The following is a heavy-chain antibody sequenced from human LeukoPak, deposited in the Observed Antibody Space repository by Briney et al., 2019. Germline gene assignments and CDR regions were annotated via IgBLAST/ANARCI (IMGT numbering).Heavy chain of an antibody. D-gene: IGHD3-3*01. CDR2: INHSGST. V-gene: IGHV4-34*01. Sequence: PSETLSFTCAVYGGSFSGYYWSWIRQPPGKGLEWIGEINHSGSTDYNPSLKSRVTISVDTSKNQFSLKLSSVTAADTAVYYCARGIPTYYDFWSGYYEKGDWFDPWGQGTLVTVSS. J-gene: IGHJ5*02. CDR1: GGSFSGYY. CDR3: ARGIPTYYDFWSGYYEKGDWFDP.